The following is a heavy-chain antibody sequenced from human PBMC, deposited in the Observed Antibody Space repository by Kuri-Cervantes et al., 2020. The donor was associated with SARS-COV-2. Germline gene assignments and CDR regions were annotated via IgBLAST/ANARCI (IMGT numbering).Heavy chain of an antibody. D-gene: IGHD6-13*01. CDR2: IRYDGSNK. CDR3: ARDIGSNQEP. V-gene: IGHV3-33*08. Sequence: LSLTCAASGFTFSSYAMSWVRQAPGKGLEWVAFIRYDGSNKYYADSVKGRFTISRDNSKNTLYLQMNSLRAEDTAVYYCARDIGSNQEPWGQGTLVTVSS. CDR1: GFTFSSYA. J-gene: IGHJ5*02.